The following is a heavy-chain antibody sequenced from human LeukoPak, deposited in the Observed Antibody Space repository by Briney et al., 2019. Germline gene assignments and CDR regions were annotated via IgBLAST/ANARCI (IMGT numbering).Heavy chain of an antibody. CDR1: GGSISSSSYY. V-gene: IGHV4-39*01. J-gene: IGHJ4*02. CDR2: IYYSGST. D-gene: IGHD6-19*01. Sequence: SETLSLTCTVSGGSISSSSYYWGWIRQPPGTGLEWIGSIYYSGSTYYNPSLKSRVTISVDTSKNQFSLKLSSVTAADTAVYYCARRGDTRGGWYPFTWSPHDYWGQGTLVTVSS. CDR3: ARRGDTRGGWYPFTWSPHDY.